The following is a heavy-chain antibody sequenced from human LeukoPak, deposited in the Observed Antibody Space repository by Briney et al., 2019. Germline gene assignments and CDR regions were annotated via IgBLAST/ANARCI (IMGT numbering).Heavy chain of an antibody. D-gene: IGHD3-22*01. Sequence: PSETLSLTCTVSGGSISSGDYYWSWIRQPAGKGLEWIGRIYASGRTNYNPSLKSRVTISLDTSKSHFSLKLSSVTAADTAVYYCARAIDNNGYQRKGFDPWGQGTLVTVSS. CDR1: GGSISSGDYY. V-gene: IGHV4-61*02. CDR3: ARAIDNNGYQRKGFDP. CDR2: IYASGRT. J-gene: IGHJ5*02.